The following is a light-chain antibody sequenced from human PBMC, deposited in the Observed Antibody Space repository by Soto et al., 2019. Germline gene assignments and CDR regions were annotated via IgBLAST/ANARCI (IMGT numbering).Light chain of an antibody. V-gene: IGKV3-20*01. CDR1: QSVSSSY. J-gene: IGKJ1*01. Sequence: EIVLTQSPGTLSLSPGERATLSCRASQSVSSSYLAWYQRKPGQAPRLIIYGASSRAPDIPIRFSGSGSGTDFTLTITRLEPEYFAVYYCQQYGSSPPTFGQGTKVEIK. CDR2: GAS. CDR3: QQYGSSPPT.